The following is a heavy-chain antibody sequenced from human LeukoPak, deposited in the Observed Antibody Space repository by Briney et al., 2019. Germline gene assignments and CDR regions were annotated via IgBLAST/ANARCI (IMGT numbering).Heavy chain of an antibody. Sequence: GGSLRLSCAASGFTFSSYAMSWVRQAPGKGLEWVSAISGSGSTYYADSVKGRFTISRDNSKNTLYLQMNSLRAEDTAVYYCAKELVAVADFDYWGQGTLVTVSS. V-gene: IGHV3-23*01. CDR1: GFTFSSYA. CDR2: ISGSGST. J-gene: IGHJ4*02. CDR3: AKELVAVADFDY. D-gene: IGHD6-19*01.